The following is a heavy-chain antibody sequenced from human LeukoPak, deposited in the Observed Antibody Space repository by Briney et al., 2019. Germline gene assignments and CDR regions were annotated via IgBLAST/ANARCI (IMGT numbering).Heavy chain of an antibody. Sequence: SVKVSCKASGGTFSSYAISWVRQAPGQGLEWMGGITPIFGTANYAQKFQGRVTITADESTSTAYMELSSLRSEDTAVYYCARVYDYVWGSPLSAFDIWGQGTMVTVSS. V-gene: IGHV1-69*13. CDR1: GGTFSSYA. CDR2: ITPIFGTA. D-gene: IGHD3-16*01. CDR3: ARVYDYVWGSPLSAFDI. J-gene: IGHJ3*02.